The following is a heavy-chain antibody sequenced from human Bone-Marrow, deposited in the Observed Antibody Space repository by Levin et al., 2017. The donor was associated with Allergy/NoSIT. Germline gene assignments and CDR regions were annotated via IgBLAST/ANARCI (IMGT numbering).Heavy chain of an antibody. J-gene: IGHJ5*02. Sequence: SCAASGFTFDDYAMHWVRQAPGKGLEWVSGISWNSGSIGYADSVKGRFTISRDNAKNSLYLQMNSLRAEDTALYYCAKDIWTGIAVAGGGNWFDPWGQGTLVTVSS. V-gene: IGHV3-9*01. CDR3: AKDIWTGIAVAGGGNWFDP. CDR2: ISWNSGSI. CDR1: GFTFDDYA. D-gene: IGHD6-19*01.